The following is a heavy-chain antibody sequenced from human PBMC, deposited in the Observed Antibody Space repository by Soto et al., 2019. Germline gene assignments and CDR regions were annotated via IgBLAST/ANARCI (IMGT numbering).Heavy chain of an antibody. D-gene: IGHD3-3*01. J-gene: IGHJ6*02. CDR2: INAGNGNT. V-gene: IGHV1-3*01. Sequence: GXSLKVSCKASGYTFTSYAMHWVRQAPGQRLEWMGWINAGNGNTKYSQKFQGRVTITRDTSASTAYMELSSLRSEDTAVYYCARAPFPIFGVVDYYGMDVWGQGTTVTVSS. CDR1: GYTFTSYA. CDR3: ARAPFPIFGVVDYYGMDV.